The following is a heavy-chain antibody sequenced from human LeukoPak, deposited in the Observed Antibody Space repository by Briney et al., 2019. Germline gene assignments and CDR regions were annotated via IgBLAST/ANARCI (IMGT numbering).Heavy chain of an antibody. CDR2: IIPIFGTA. V-gene: IGHV1-69*05. CDR3: ARDPGILWFGELLYDDAFDI. Sequence: ASVKVSCKASGGTFSSYAISWVRQAPGQGLEWMGRIIPIFGTANYAQKFQGRVMITTDESTSTAYMELSSLRSEDTAVYYCARDPGILWFGELLYDDAFDIWGQGTMVTVSS. D-gene: IGHD3-10*01. CDR1: GGTFSSYA. J-gene: IGHJ3*02.